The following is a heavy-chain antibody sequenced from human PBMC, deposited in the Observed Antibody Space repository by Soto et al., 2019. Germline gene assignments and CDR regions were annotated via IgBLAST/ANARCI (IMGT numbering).Heavy chain of an antibody. Sequence: ASVKVSCKASGYTFTSYYMHWVRQAPGQGLEWMGIINPSGGSTSYAQKFQGRVTMTRDTSTSTVYMELSSLRSEDTAVYYCARARRGLRWLQFGYFDYWGQGTLVTVSS. J-gene: IGHJ4*02. CDR2: INPSGGST. V-gene: IGHV1-46*01. CDR3: ARARRGLRWLQFGYFDY. CDR1: GYTFTSYY. D-gene: IGHD5-12*01.